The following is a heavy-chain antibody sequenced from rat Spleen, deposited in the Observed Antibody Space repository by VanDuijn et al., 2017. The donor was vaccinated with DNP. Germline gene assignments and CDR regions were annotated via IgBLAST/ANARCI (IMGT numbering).Heavy chain of an antibody. CDR1: GFNFNDHW. CDR2: INKDSRTR. Sequence: EVKLVESGGGLVQPGRSLKLSCAASGFNFNDHWMGWVRQAPGKGLEWIGEINKDSRTRKYSPSLKDKLTISRDNVQNTLYLKMSKLGSEDTAIYYCAKGPNYVGLSDYFEYWGQGVMVTVSS. CDR3: AKGPNYVGLSDYFEY. V-gene: IGHV4-2*01. D-gene: IGHD1-11*01. J-gene: IGHJ2*01.